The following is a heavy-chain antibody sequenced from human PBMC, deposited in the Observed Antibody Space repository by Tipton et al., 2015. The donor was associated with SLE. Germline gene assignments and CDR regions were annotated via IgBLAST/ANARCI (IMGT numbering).Heavy chain of an antibody. Sequence: LSLTCAASGFTVSSNYMSWVRQAPGKGLEWVSGIYRSATTHYADSVKGRFTLSRDNSKNTVYLQMNSLRAEDTALYYCARGLRDCAGGSCSYYFDYWGRGTLVSVSA. V-gene: IGHV3-53*01. D-gene: IGHD2-15*01. J-gene: IGHJ4*02. CDR3: ARGLRDCAGGSCSYYFDY. CDR2: IYRSATT. CDR1: GFTVSSNY.